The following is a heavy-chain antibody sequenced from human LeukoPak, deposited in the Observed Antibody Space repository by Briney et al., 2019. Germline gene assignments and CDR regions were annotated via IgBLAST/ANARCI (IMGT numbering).Heavy chain of an antibody. J-gene: IGHJ4*02. V-gene: IGHV1-2*02. CDR1: GYTFTGYY. CDR3: ARGYLAAEFDY. D-gene: IGHD6-13*01. CDR2: INPNSGGT. Sequence: ASVKVSCKASGYTFTGYYMHWVRQAPGQGLEWMGWINPNSGGTNYAQKFQGRVTITADKSTSTAYMELSSLRSEDTAVYYCARGYLAAEFDYWGQGTLVTVSS.